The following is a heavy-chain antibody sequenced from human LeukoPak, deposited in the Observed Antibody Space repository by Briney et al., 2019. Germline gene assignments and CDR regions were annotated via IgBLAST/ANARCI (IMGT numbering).Heavy chain of an antibody. J-gene: IGHJ4*02. CDR2: ISYDGSKK. V-gene: IGHV3-30*14. CDR1: GFTFSNYA. D-gene: IGHD2-15*01. CDR3: ARRAGSYSHSYDY. Sequence: GRSLRLSCAASGFTFSNYAMHWVRQAPGKGLEWVAVISYDGSKKDYADSVKGRFTISRDTSKNTLCLQMNSLRAEDTAIYYCARRAGSYSHSYDYWGQGTLVTVSS.